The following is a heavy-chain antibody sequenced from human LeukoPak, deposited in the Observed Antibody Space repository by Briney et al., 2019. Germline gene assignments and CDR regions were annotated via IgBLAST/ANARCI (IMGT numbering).Heavy chain of an antibody. CDR3: AAVNSDWYFSWYFDL. CDR1: GFTFSSST. Sequence: SVKVSCKASGFTFSSSTVQWVRQARGQRLEWLGWLIVGSGNTNYAQRFQERLTITRDMSTGTADMELSSLRSEDTAVYYCAAVNSDWYFSWYFDLWGRGTLVTVSS. J-gene: IGHJ2*01. CDR2: LIVGSGNT. D-gene: IGHD2-21*02. V-gene: IGHV1-58*01.